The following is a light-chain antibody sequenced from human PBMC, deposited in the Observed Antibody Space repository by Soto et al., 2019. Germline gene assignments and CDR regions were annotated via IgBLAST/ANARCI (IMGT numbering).Light chain of an antibody. J-gene: IGKJ5*01. CDR3: QQYYRSSIT. CDR2: DAS. Sequence: DIQMTQSPSTLSASVGDRVTITCLASQSLNNYLSRYQQKPGKAPKLLIYDASTLERGVPSRFSGTGSGTEFTLTISSLQPDDFATYYCQQYYRSSITFGQGTRLEIK. CDR1: QSLNNY. V-gene: IGKV1-5*01.